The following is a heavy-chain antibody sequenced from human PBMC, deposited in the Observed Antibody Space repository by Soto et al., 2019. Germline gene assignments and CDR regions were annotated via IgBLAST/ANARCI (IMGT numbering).Heavy chain of an antibody. D-gene: IGHD1-26*01. CDR3: GRIPLVGATRAWFGP. CDR2: IFSNDEK. V-gene: IGHV2-26*01. J-gene: IGHJ5*02. Sequence: QVTLKESRPLLVKPTETLTLTCTASGFSLSNARMGVSWIRQPPGKALAWLAHIFSNDEKSYSTSLKSRLTIPKDTSKSQVVLTRTNMDPVDTATEYCGRIPLVGATRAWFGPLGPGTL. CDR1: GFSLSNARMG.